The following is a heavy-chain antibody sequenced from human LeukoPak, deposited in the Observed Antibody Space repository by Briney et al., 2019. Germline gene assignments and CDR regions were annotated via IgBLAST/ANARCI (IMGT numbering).Heavy chain of an antibody. V-gene: IGHV4-34*01. Sequence: SETLSLTCAVYGGSFSGYYWSWIRQPPGKGLEWIGEINHRGSTNYNPSLKSRVTISVDTSKNQFSLELNSVTAADTAVYYCATRGGNYYDSSGYFDYWARGTLVTVSS. J-gene: IGHJ4*02. CDR2: INHRGST. CDR3: ATRGGNYYDSSGYFDY. CDR1: GGSFSGYY. D-gene: IGHD3-22*01.